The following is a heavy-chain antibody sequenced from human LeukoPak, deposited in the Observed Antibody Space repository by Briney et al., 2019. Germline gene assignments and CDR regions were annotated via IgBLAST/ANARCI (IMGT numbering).Heavy chain of an antibody. V-gene: IGHV3-74*01. CDR3: ARSGWFDP. J-gene: IGHJ5*02. CDR1: GFTLSGHW. CDR2: INSDESTT. Sequence: PGGSLRLSCAASGFTLSGHWMHWVRQAPGKGLVWVSRINSDESTTVYADSVKGRFTISRDNAKNTLYLQMNSLTAEDTAVYYCARSGWFDPWGQGTLVTVSS.